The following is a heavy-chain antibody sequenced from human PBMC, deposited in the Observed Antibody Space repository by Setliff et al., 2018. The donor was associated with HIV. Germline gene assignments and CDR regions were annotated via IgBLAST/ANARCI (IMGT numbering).Heavy chain of an antibody. CDR3: ARWHPPYGFWEEDY. D-gene: IGHD3-10*01. Sequence: SETLSLTCSVSGASIRGHYWSWIRQSPGKGLEWIGNIYYSGNTNYNPSFKSRVTISVDTSKNQFSLRVNSVTAADTAVYYCARWHPPYGFWEEDYWGQGTLVTVSS. CDR1: GASIRGHY. CDR2: IYYSGNT. V-gene: IGHV4-59*08. J-gene: IGHJ4*02.